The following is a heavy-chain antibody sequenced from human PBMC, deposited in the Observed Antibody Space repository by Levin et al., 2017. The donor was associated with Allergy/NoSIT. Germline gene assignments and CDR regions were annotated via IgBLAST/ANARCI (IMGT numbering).Heavy chain of an antibody. D-gene: IGHD6-13*01. J-gene: IGHJ4*02. CDR3: AKDYRSSSWYTEVDY. CDR2: ISGSGGST. Sequence: GGSLRLSCAASGFTFSSYAMSWVRQAPGKGLEWVSAISGSGGSTYYADSVKGRFTISRDNSKNTLYLQMNSLRAEDTAVYYCAKDYRSSSWYTEVDYWGQGTLVTVSS. CDR1: GFTFSSYA. V-gene: IGHV3-23*01.